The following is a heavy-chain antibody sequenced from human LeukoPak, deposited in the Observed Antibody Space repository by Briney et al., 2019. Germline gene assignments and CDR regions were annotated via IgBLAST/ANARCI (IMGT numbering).Heavy chain of an antibody. CDR3: ARDREAPNGYMDV. V-gene: IGHV3-74*01. D-gene: IGHD4/OR15-4a*01. CDR2: IKSDGTGA. Sequence: PGGSLRLSCAASGFSFSTYWMVWVREVPEKGLEWVSRIKSDGTGATYAASVNGRFTISRDNAEKTLYLQMNSLRAEDTAIYYCARDREAPNGYMDVWDKGTRVTVSS. J-gene: IGHJ6*03. CDR1: GFSFSTYW.